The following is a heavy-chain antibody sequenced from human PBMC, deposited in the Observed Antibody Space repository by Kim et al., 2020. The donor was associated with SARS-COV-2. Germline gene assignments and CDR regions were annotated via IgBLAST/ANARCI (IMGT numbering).Heavy chain of an antibody. V-gene: IGHV4-34*01. CDR3: ARVHYGDSRPGHGGDYYFDY. Sequence: RVTISVDTSKNQFSLKLSSVTAADTAVYYCARVHYGDSRPGHGGDYYFDYWGQGTLVTVSS. J-gene: IGHJ4*02. D-gene: IGHD4-17*01.